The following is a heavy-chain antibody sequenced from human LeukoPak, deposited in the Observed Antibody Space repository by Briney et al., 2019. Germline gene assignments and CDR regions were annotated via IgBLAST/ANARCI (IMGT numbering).Heavy chain of an antibody. V-gene: IGHV4-61*02. D-gene: IGHD3-10*01. CDR2: IYTSGST. J-gene: IGHJ3*02. CDR3: ARGDGSGSYSVDAFDI. Sequence: SETLPLTCTVSGGSISSGSYYWSWIRQPAGKGLEWIGRIYTSGSTNYNPSLKSRVTIPVDTSKNQFSLKLSSVTAADTAVYYCARGDGSGSYSVDAFDIWGQGTMVTVSS. CDR1: GGSISSGSYY.